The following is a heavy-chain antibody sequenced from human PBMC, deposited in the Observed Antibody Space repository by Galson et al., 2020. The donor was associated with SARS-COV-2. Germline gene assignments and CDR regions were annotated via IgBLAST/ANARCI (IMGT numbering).Heavy chain of an antibody. J-gene: IGHJ4*02. D-gene: IGHD6-13*01. Sequence: SLKISCAASGFTFNDYAMHWVRQAPGKGLEWVAGISWNSGSIGYADSVKGRFTISRDNAKNSLYLQMNSLRAEDTAVYYCAKAQEQPRDYWGQVTLVTVSS. V-gene: IGHV3-9*01. CDR2: ISWNSGSI. CDR3: AKAQEQPRDY. CDR1: GFTFNDYA.